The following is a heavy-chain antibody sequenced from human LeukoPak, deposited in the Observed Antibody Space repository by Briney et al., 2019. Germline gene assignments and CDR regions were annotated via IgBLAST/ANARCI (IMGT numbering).Heavy chain of an antibody. CDR3: AREKRYGDYVPYYMDV. D-gene: IGHD4-17*01. CDR1: GGTFSSYA. V-gene: IGHV1-69*05. Sequence: RASVKVSCKASGGTFSSYAISWVRQAPGQGLEWMGRIIPIFGTANYAQKFQGRVTITTDESTSTAYMELSSLRSEDTAVYYCAREKRYGDYVPYYMDVWGKGTTVTVSS. CDR2: IIPIFGTA. J-gene: IGHJ6*03.